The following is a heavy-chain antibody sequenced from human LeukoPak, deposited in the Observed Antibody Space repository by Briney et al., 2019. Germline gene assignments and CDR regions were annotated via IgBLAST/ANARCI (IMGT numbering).Heavy chain of an antibody. Sequence: GGSLRLSCAASGFTFTSYGMHWVRQAPGKGLEWVALITYDGYYKYYSDSVKGRFTISRDNSKNTLYLQMNSLRAEDTAVYFCAKGIYDMDVWGQGTTVTVSS. J-gene: IGHJ6*02. V-gene: IGHV3-30*18. CDR3: AKGIYDMDV. CDR2: ITYDGYYK. CDR1: GFTFTSYG.